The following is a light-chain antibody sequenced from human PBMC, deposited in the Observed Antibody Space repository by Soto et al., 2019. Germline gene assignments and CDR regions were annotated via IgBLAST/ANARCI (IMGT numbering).Light chain of an antibody. Sequence: DIQMTQSPSTLSASVGDRVTITCRARQRISSWLAWYQQKPGKAPKLLSYKASILESGVPSSLSGSGSGTEFALSISSLQSHGFASSSCHQYYSPYTVRRGPKLEIK. CDR3: HQYYSPYT. J-gene: IGKJ2*01. CDR2: KAS. CDR1: QRISSW. V-gene: IGKV1-5*03.